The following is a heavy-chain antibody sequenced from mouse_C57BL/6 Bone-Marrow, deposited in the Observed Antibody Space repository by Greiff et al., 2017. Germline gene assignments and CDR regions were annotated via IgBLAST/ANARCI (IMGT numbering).Heavy chain of an antibody. CDR3: TTGGVRLFLWYFDV. CDR2: IDPEDGDT. Sequence: VQLQQSGAELVRPGASVKLSCTASGFNITDYYMHWVKQRPEQSLEWIGRIDPEDGDTVYAPKFQGKATMTADTSSNTAYLQLRSLTSEDTAVLYYTTGGVRLFLWYFDVWGTGTTVTVSS. CDR1: GFNITDYY. D-gene: IGHD1-2*01. V-gene: IGHV14-1*01. J-gene: IGHJ1*03.